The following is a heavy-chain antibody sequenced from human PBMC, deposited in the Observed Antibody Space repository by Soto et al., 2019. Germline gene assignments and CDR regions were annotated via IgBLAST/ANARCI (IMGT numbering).Heavy chain of an antibody. Sequence: SGPTLVNPTQTLTLTCTFSGFSLSTSGVGVGWIRQPPGKALEWLALIYWDDDKRYSPSLKSRLTITKDTSKNQVVLTMTNMDPVDTATYYCAHSGAAAGMFLGPPTFDYWGQGTLVTVSS. CDR3: AHSGAAAGMFLGPPTFDY. CDR2: IYWDDDK. V-gene: IGHV2-5*02. J-gene: IGHJ4*02. D-gene: IGHD6-13*01. CDR1: GFSLSTSGVG.